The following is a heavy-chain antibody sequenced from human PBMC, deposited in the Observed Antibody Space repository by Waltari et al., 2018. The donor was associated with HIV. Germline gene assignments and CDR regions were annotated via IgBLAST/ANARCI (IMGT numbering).Heavy chain of an antibody. V-gene: IGHV3-21*01. CDR3: ARFDGGGSGVYH. CDR1: GFPFSSSS. D-gene: IGHD2-15*01. CDR2: IDSGNSYL. J-gene: IGHJ5*02. Sequence: EVQLVESGGGLVKPGGPLRLPRAASGFPFSSSSMSWVRQAPGKGLEWVSSIDSGNSYLNYADSVRGRFTISRDNAKNSLFLQLNSLRVEDTAFYYCARFDGGGSGVYHWGQGTLVTVSS.